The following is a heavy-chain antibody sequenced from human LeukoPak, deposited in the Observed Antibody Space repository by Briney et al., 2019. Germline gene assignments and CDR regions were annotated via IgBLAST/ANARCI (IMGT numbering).Heavy chain of an antibody. V-gene: IGHV4-59*01. CDR3: ARGPTRQYFDS. Sequence: PSESLSLTCTVSGGSINSYYWSWIRQPPGKGLEWIGYIFYSGSTNYNPSLQSRVTISVDTSRNQFSLNLSSVTAADTAVYYCARGPTRQYFDSWGRGTLVTVSS. D-gene: IGHD6-6*01. CDR1: GGSINSYY. CDR2: IFYSGST. J-gene: IGHJ4*02.